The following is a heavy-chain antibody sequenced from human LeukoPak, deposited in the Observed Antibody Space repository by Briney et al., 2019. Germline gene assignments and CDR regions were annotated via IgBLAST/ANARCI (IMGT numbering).Heavy chain of an antibody. CDR2: TCWNRYKT. J-gene: IGHJ5*02. CDR3: ARDPFCSSSTGCYFEDWFDP. V-gene: IGHV3-20*04. CDR1: GFNFDEYE. Sequence: GCSLRLSCPASGFNFDEYEMIWVRQVPGAGLEGVSGTCWNRYKTGYADSVRGRFAISRDNTKKSLYLQMSSLRAEDTALYYCARDPFCSSSTGCYFEDWFDPWGPGTLVTVSS. D-gene: IGHD2-2*01.